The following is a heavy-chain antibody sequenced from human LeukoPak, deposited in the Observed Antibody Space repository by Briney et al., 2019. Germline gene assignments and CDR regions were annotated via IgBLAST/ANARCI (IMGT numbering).Heavy chain of an antibody. Sequence: GESLKISCKGSGYSFTSYWIGWVRQMPGKGLEWMGIIYPGDSDTRYSPSFQGQVTISADKSISTAYLQWSSLKASDTAMYYCATQREGDSSGLYYFDYWGQGTLVTVSS. CDR2: IYPGDSDT. CDR1: GYSFTSYW. J-gene: IGHJ4*02. CDR3: ATQREGDSSGLYYFDY. D-gene: IGHD3-22*01. V-gene: IGHV5-51*01.